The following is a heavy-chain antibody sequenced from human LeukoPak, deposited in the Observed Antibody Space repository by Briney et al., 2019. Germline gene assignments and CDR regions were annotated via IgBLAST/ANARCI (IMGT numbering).Heavy chain of an antibody. CDR3: ARDPGSFLSSSGWLNWFAP. D-gene: IGHD6-19*01. J-gene: IGHJ5*02. CDR2: ISTYNGNT. CDR1: GYTFTNYG. V-gene: IGHV1-18*01. Sequence: ASVRVSCKASGYTFTNYGITWVRQAPGQGLEWMGWISTYNGNTNYAQKLQGRVTLTTDTSTTTTYMELRSLRSDDRAVYYCARDPGSFLSSSGWLNWFAPWGQGTLVTVSS.